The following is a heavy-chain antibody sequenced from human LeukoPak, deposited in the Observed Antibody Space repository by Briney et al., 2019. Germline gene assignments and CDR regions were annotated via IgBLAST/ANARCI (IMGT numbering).Heavy chain of an antibody. CDR1: GFTFNSYA. Sequence: GGSLRLSCAASGFTFNSYAMSWVRQAPGKGLEWVSTISGSAGSTYYADSVRGRFTISRDNSKNTLRLQMSSLRAEDTGVYYCAKDLSRYSGYGDSWGQGTLVTVSS. CDR2: ISGSAGST. V-gene: IGHV3-23*01. CDR3: AKDLSRYSGYGDS. D-gene: IGHD5-12*01. J-gene: IGHJ4*02.